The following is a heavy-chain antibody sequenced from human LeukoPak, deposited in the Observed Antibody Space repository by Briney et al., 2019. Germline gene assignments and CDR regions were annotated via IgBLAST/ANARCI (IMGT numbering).Heavy chain of an antibody. Sequence: SETLSLTCTASGGSISSYYWSWIRQPPGKGLEWIGYIYYSGSTNYNPSLKSRVTISVDTSKNQFSLKLSSVTAADTAVYYCARVGSSGWYNYFDYWGQGTLFTVSS. CDR1: GGSISSYY. V-gene: IGHV4-59*01. J-gene: IGHJ4*02. CDR2: IYYSGST. CDR3: ARVGSSGWYNYFDY. D-gene: IGHD6-19*01.